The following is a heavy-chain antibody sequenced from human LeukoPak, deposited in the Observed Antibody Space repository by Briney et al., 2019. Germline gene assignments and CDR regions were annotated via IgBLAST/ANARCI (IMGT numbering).Heavy chain of an antibody. CDR3: ASEGSGVRNAFDI. Sequence: SVKVSCKASGGTFSGYAISWVRQAPGQGLEWMGGIIPIFGTANYAQKFQGRVTITADESTSTAYMELSSLRSEDTAVYYCASEGSGVRNAFDIWGQGTMVTVSS. CDR1: GGTFSGYA. D-gene: IGHD3-10*01. J-gene: IGHJ3*02. CDR2: IIPIFGTA. V-gene: IGHV1-69*13.